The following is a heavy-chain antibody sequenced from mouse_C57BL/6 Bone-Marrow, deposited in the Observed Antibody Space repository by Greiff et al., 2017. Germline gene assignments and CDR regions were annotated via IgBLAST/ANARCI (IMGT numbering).Heavy chain of an antibody. Sequence: QVQLQQPGAELVRPRTSVKLSCKASGYTFTSYWMHWVKQRPGQGLEWIGVIDPSDSYTNYNQKFKGKATLTVDTSSSTAYMQLSSLTSEDSAVYYCARPIYYYGSSLAYWGQGTLVTVSA. V-gene: IGHV1-59*01. D-gene: IGHD1-1*01. J-gene: IGHJ3*01. CDR1: GYTFTSYW. CDR3: ARPIYYYGSSLAY. CDR2: IDPSDSYT.